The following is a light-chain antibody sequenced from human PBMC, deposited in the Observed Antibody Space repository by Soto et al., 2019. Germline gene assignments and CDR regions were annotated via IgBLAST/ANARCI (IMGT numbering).Light chain of an antibody. V-gene: IGKV1-39*01. Sequence: DIQMTQSPSSLFASVGDRVTVTCRASQTINNLLNWYHQKPGKAPKLLIYGASSLQSGVPSRFSGGGSGTTFTLTINSVQHEDFGIYYCQQSHSSPRTFGQGTTV. CDR1: QTINNL. CDR2: GAS. CDR3: QQSHSSPRT. J-gene: IGKJ1*01.